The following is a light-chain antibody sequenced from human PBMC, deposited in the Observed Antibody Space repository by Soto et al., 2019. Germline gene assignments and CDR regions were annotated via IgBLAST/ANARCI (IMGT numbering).Light chain of an antibody. Sequence: DIVMTQSPDSLAVSLGERATINCKSSQSVLYSSNNKNYLAWYQQKPGQPPKLLIYWASTRESGVPDRFSGSGSGTDFTLNSSSLQAEDVAVYYCQRYYRTPLTFGPGTKVDIK. CDR3: QRYYRTPLT. V-gene: IGKV4-1*01. CDR1: QSVLYSSNNKNY. CDR2: WAS. J-gene: IGKJ3*01.